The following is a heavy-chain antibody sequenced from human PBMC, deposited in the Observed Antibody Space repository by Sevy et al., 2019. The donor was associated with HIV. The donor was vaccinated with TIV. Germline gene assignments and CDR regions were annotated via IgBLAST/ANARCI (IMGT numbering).Heavy chain of an antibody. V-gene: IGHV3-23*01. Sequence: GGSLRLSCADSGFTFSSYAMSWVRQAPGKGLEWVSTISGSGGSTYYADSVKGRFTISRDNSKNTLYLQVNSLRAEDTAVYYCAKEGELLRGSSYYFDYWGQGTLVTVSS. CDR1: GFTFSSYA. CDR3: AKEGELLRGSSYYFDY. D-gene: IGHD1-26*01. CDR2: ISGSGGST. J-gene: IGHJ4*02.